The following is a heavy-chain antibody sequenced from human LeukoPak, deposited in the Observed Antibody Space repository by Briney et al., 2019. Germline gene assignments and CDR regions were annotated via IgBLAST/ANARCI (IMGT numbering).Heavy chain of an antibody. V-gene: IGHV1-69*01. D-gene: IGHD3-22*01. CDR1: GGTFCSYA. Sequence: SVKVSCKASGGTFCSYAVSWGRQAPGQGREWMGGIIPILVTANYAQKFQGRVTITADESTSTACMELSSLRSEDTAVYYCARDRYYDGSGHYFESIYWGQGTLVTVSS. CDR2: IIPILVTA. CDR3: ARDRYYDGSGHYFESIY. J-gene: IGHJ4*02.